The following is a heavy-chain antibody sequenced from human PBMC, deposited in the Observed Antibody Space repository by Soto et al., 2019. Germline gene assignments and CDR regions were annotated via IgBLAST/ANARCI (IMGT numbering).Heavy chain of an antibody. J-gene: IGHJ4*02. CDR3: AKVRQAYYFDY. CDR1: GFTFSSYG. V-gene: IGHV3-30*18. CDR2: ISYDGSNK. Sequence: GGSLRLSCAASGFTFSSYGMHWVRQAPGKGLEWVAVISYDGSNKYYADSVKGRFTISRDNSKNTLYLQMNSLRAEDTAVYYCAKVRQAYYFDYWGQGTLVTVSS.